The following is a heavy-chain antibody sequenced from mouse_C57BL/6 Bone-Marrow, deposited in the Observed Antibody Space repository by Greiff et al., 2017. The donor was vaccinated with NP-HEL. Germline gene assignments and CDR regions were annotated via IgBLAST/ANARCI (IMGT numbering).Heavy chain of an antibody. Sequence: DVKLVESGGGLVKPGGSLKLSCAASGFTFSSYTMSWVRQTPEKRLEWVATISGGGGNTYYPDSVKGRFTISRDNAKNTLYLQMSSLRSEDTALYYCARLYYGPFDYWGQGTTLTVSS. CDR1: GFTFSSYT. J-gene: IGHJ2*01. CDR3: ARLYYGPFDY. D-gene: IGHD2-1*01. CDR2: ISGGGGNT. V-gene: IGHV5-9*01.